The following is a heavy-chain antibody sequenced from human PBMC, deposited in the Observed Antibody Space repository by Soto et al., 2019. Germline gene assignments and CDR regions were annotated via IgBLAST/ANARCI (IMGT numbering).Heavy chain of an antibody. CDR1: GAAIDSHY. CDR3: ARLRDYYHSRGYPQGFYVDS. Sequence: PSETLSLTCTVSGAAIDSHYWTWMRQRPGKGLEWVGHIFYSGNAYYNAFLKTRLAISVDTSKNQFSLKLSSVTAADTAVYYCARLRDYYHSRGYPQGFYVDSWGQGTLVTVSS. D-gene: IGHD3-22*01. J-gene: IGHJ4*02. V-gene: IGHV4-59*06. CDR2: IFYSGNA.